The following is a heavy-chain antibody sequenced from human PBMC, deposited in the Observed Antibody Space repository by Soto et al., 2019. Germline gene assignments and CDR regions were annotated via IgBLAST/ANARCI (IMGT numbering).Heavy chain of an antibody. J-gene: IGHJ4*02. V-gene: IGHV3-66*01. CDR2: VYSGGTT. Sequence: EVQLVESGGGLVQPGGSLRLSCAASGFTVRTYYMNWVRQAPGQGLEWVSAVYSGGTTYYADSVRGRFTISRDNSKSTLFLQMNSLRAEDTAVYYCAGGRSASSDFDSWGQGTLVTVSS. CDR1: GFTVRTYY. CDR3: AGGRSASSDFDS. D-gene: IGHD3-10*01.